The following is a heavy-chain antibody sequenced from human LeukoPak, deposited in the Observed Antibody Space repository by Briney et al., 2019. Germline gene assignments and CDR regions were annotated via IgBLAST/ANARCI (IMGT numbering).Heavy chain of an antibody. CDR3: ALAPNSNWFDF. CDR1: GDSTNNFY. D-gene: IGHD2-8*01. V-gene: IGHV4-59*03. J-gene: IGHJ5*01. Sequence: SETLSLTCTVSGDSTNNFYWNWIRQSPGKGLEWIGNIHYSGSSVYNPSLQSRVTITIDTSRRQFFLKLSSVTAADTAVYFCALAPNSNWFDFWGPGTLVTVSS. CDR2: IHYSGSS.